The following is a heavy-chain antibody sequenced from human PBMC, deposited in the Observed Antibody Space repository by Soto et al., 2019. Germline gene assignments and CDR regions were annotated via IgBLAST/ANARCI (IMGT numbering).Heavy chain of an antibody. Sequence: EVQLLESGGDSVQPGGSLRLSCAASGFTFSSYAMSWVRQAPGKGLEWVSAISISGDSTYYADSVKGRFTVSRDDCKNTLYLQMNSLRAEDTAVYYCAKGAPSSSGWSDFDYWGQGTLVTVSS. CDR3: AKGAPSSSGWSDFDY. CDR1: GFTFSSYA. V-gene: IGHV3-23*01. D-gene: IGHD6-19*01. CDR2: ISISGDST. J-gene: IGHJ4*02.